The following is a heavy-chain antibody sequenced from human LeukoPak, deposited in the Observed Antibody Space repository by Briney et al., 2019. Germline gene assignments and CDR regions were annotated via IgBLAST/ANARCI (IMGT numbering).Heavy chain of an antibody. D-gene: IGHD2-21*01. CDR2: IKQDGSEK. CDR3: ARHIVVVSDFDY. V-gene: IGHV3-7*03. Sequence: GGSLRLSCTASGFTFSSYAMSWVRQAPGKGLEWVANIKQDGSEKYYVDSVKGRFTISRDNAKNSLYLQMNSLRAEDTAVYYCARHIVVVSDFDYWGQGTLVTVSS. CDR1: GFTFSSYA. J-gene: IGHJ4*02.